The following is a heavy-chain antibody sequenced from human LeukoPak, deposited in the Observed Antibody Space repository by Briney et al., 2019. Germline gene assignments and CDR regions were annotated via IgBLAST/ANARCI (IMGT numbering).Heavy chain of an antibody. D-gene: IGHD5-24*01. V-gene: IGHV4-30-4*01. J-gene: IGHJ5*02. CDR1: GGSISSGDHY. Sequence: PSQTLSLTCTVSGGSISSGDHYWSWIRQPPGKGLEWIGYIYDSGTTYYNPSLKSRVTISIDTSKNQFSLKLSSVTAADTAVYYCAKSWRPRRWPDSFDPWGQGTLVTVSS. CDR2: IYDSGTT. CDR3: AKSWRPRRWPDSFDP.